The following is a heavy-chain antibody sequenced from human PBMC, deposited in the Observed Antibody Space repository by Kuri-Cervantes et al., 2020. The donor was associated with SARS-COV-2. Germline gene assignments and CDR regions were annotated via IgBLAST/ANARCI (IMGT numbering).Heavy chain of an antibody. CDR1: GFTVSSNY. Sequence: ETLSLTCAASGFTVSSNYMSWVRQAPGKGLEWVSVIYSGGSTYYADSVKGRFTISRDNSKNTLYLQMNSLRAEDTAVYYCARVLTYYYYGMDVWGQGTTVTVSS. J-gene: IGHJ6*02. CDR2: IYSGGST. CDR3: ARVLTYYYYGMDV. D-gene: IGHD1-20*01. V-gene: IGHV3-53*01.